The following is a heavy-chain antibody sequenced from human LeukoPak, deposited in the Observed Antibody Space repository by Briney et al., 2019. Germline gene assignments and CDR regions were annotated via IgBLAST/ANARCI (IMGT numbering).Heavy chain of an antibody. D-gene: IGHD3-10*01. CDR3: AGGITMVRGDRGSGYDSDYYYYYMDV. CDR2: IIPIFGTA. V-gene: IGHV1-69*13. CDR1: GGTFSSYA. J-gene: IGHJ6*03. Sequence: SVKVSCKASGGTFSSYAISWARQAPGQGLEWMGGIIPIFGTANYAQKFQGKVTITADESTSTAYMELSSLRSEDTAVYYCAGGITMVRGDRGSGYDSDYYYYYMDVWGKGTTVTVSS.